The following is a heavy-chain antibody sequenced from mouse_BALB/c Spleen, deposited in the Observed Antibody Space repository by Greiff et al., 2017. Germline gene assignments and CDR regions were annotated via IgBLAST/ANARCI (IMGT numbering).Heavy chain of an antibody. CDR3: APIYYGYDEEVWFAY. D-gene: IGHD2-2*01. CDR2: ISYSGST. V-gene: IGHV3-2*02. J-gene: IGHJ3*01. CDR1: GYSITSDYA. Sequence: EVKLLESGPGLVKPSQSLSLTCTVTGYSITSDYAWTWIRQFPGNKLEWMGYISYSGSTSYNPSLKSRISITRDTTKNQFFLQLNSVTTEDTATYYCAPIYYGYDEEVWFAYWGQGTLVTVSA.